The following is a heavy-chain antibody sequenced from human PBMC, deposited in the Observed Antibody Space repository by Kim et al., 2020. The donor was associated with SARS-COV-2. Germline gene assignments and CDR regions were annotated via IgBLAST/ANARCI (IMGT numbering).Heavy chain of an antibody. Sequence: SETLSLTCTVSGYSISSGYYWGWIRQPPGKGLEWIGSIYHSGSTYYNPSLKSRVTISVDTSKNQFSLKLSSVTAADTAVYYCARDFLDIVVVPAAMLGGWEDYWGQGTLVTVSS. J-gene: IGHJ4*02. CDR1: GYSISSGYY. CDR2: IYHSGST. CDR3: ARDFLDIVVVPAAMLGGWEDY. D-gene: IGHD2-2*03. V-gene: IGHV4-38-2*02.